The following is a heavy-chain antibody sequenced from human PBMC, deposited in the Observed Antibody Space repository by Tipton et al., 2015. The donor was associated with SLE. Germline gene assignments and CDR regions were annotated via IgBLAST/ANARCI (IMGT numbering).Heavy chain of an antibody. CDR1: GGSISSHY. V-gene: IGHV4-59*08. D-gene: IGHD1-1*01. J-gene: IGHJ6*03. CDR3: ARAGAPYTILEGAMDV. CDR2: IYYSGST. Sequence: TLSLTCTVSGGSISSHYWSWIRQPPGKGLEWIGYIYYSGSTNYNPSLKSRVTISVDTSKNQFSLKLSSVTAADTAVYYCARAGAPYTILEGAMDVWGKWTTVTVSS.